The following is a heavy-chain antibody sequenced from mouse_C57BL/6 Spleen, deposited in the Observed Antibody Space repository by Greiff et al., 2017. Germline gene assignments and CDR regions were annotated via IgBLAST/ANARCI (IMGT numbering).Heavy chain of an antibody. CDR3: ARGDGNYVDWYFDV. Sequence: QVQLQQPGAELVRPGSSVKLSCKASGYTFTSYWMDWVKQRPGQGLEWIGNIYPSDSETHYNQKFKDKATLTVDKSSSTAYMQLSSLTSEDSAVYYCARGDGNYVDWYFDVWGTGTTVTVSS. CDR1: GYTFTSYW. V-gene: IGHV1-61*01. J-gene: IGHJ1*03. CDR2: IYPSDSET. D-gene: IGHD2-1*01.